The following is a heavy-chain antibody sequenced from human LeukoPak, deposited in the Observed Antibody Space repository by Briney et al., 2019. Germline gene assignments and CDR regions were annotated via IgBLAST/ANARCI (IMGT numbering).Heavy chain of an antibody. CDR3: ARDWATYYYDSSGYLHYYFDY. J-gene: IGHJ4*02. V-gene: IGHV3-30-3*01. Sequence: GGSLRLSCAASGFTFSSYAMHWVRQAPGKGLEWVAVISYDGSNKYYADSVKGRFTISRDNSKNTLYLQMNSLRAEDTAVYYCARDWATYYYDSSGYLHYYFDYWGQGTLVTVSS. CDR1: GFTFSSYA. CDR2: ISYDGSNK. D-gene: IGHD3-22*01.